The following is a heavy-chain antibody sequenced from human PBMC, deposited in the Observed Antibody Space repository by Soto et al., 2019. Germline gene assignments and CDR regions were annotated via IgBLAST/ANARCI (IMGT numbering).Heavy chain of an antibody. Sequence: GESLKISCKGSGYSFTSYWIGWVRQMPGKGLEWMGIIYPGDSDTRYSPSFQGQVTSSPDKSISTAYLQWISLKASDTAMYYCARLAYCGGDCYFRWFDPWGQGTLVTVSS. D-gene: IGHD2-21*01. J-gene: IGHJ5*02. CDR2: IYPGDSDT. V-gene: IGHV5-51*01. CDR1: GYSFTSYW. CDR3: ARLAYCGGDCYFRWFDP.